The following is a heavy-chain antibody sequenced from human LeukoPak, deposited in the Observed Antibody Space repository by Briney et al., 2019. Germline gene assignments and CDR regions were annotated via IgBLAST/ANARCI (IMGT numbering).Heavy chain of an antibody. CDR2: INHSGST. D-gene: IGHD2-8*02. V-gene: IGHV4-34*01. CDR3: AGYLTVLKAFDI. Sequence: SETLSLTCAVYGGSFSGYYWSWIRQPPGKGLEWIGEINHSGSTNYNPSLKSRVTISVDTSKNQFSLKLSSVTAADTAVYYCAGYLTVLKAFDIWGQGTTVTVSS. J-gene: IGHJ3*02. CDR1: GGSFSGYY.